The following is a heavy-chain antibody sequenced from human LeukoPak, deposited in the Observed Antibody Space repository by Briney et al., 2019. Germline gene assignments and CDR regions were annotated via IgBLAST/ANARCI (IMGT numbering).Heavy chain of an antibody. D-gene: IGHD6-6*01. V-gene: IGHV3-33*01. Sequence: VGSLRLSCAASGFTFSSYGMHWVRQAPGKGLEWVAVIWYDGSNKYYADSVKGRFTISRDNSKNTLYLQMNSLRAEDTAVYYCARGGSIAAWTFDYWGQGTLGTVSS. CDR2: IWYDGSNK. J-gene: IGHJ4*02. CDR3: ARGGSIAAWTFDY. CDR1: GFTFSSYG.